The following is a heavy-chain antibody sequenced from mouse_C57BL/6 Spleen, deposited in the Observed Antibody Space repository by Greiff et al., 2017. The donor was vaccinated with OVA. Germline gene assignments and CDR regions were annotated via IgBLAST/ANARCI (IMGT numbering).Heavy chain of an antibody. CDR1: GYTFTSYW. V-gene: IGHV1-61*01. D-gene: IGHD2-4*01. J-gene: IGHJ4*01. CDR3: ARKGYDYDEAMDD. CDR2: IYPSDSET. Sequence: VQLQQPGAELVRPGSSVKLSCKASGYTFTSYWMDWVKQRPGQGLEWIGNIYPSDSETHYNQKFKDKATLTVEKSSSTAYMQLSSLTSEDSAVYDCARKGYDYDEAMDDGGQGTSVTVSP.